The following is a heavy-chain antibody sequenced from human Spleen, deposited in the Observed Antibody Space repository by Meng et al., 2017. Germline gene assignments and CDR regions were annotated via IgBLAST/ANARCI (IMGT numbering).Heavy chain of an antibody. D-gene: IGHD3-9*01. Sequence: QVQLVQSGAEVKKPGASLNVSCTASGYMFTKYYLHWIRQAPGQGLEWMGIINPGGGSTTFAPKFVGRVTMTRDTSTSTVSLGLSGLTSEDTAVYYCARAAGEITDWFSVGVMGNLDYWGQGTLVTVSS. J-gene: IGHJ4*02. CDR3: ARAAGEITDWFSVGVMGNLDY. CDR1: GYMFTKYY. V-gene: IGHV1-46*01. CDR2: INPGGGST.